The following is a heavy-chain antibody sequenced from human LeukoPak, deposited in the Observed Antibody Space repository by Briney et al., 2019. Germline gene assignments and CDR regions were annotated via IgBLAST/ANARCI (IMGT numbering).Heavy chain of an antibody. CDR2: INAGNGNT. CDR1: GYTFTSYA. D-gene: IGHD3-16*02. CDR3: ARDKLRLGELSLYY. V-gene: IGHV1-3*01. J-gene: IGHJ4*02. Sequence: ASVNVSCKASGYTFTSYAMHWVRQAPGQRLEWMGWINAGNGNTKYSQKFQGRVTITRDTSASTAYMELSSLRSEDTAVYYCARDKLRLGELSLYYWGQGTLVTVSS.